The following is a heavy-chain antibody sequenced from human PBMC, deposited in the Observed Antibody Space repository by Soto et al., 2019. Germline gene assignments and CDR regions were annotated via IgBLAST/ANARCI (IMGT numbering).Heavy chain of an antibody. J-gene: IGHJ4*02. CDR2: IYHSGST. V-gene: IGHV4-4*02. CDR1: GGSISSSNW. Sequence: PSETLSLTCAVSGGSISSSNWWSWVRQPPGKGLEWIGEIYHSGSTNYNPSLKSRVTISVDKSKNQFSLKLSSVTAADTAVYYCARDSDRYFDWFSPPAGGYWGQGTLVTVSS. CDR3: ARDSDRYFDWFSPPAGGY. D-gene: IGHD3-9*01.